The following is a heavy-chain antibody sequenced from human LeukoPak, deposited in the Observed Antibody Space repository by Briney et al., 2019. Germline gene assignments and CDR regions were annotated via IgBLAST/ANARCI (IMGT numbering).Heavy chain of an antibody. V-gene: IGHV3-30*18. CDR2: TSYDGNNE. CDR3: AKGFYDSGP. D-gene: IGHD3-22*01. CDR1: GFAFSRFC. J-gene: IGHJ5*02. Sequence: GGALRLSCAASGFAFSRFCLHWVGLAPCFWLEYVALTSYDGNNEYYADSVEGRFTISRDNSKNTVYLQMNSLRVEDTAVYYCAKGFYDSGPWGQGTLVTVSS.